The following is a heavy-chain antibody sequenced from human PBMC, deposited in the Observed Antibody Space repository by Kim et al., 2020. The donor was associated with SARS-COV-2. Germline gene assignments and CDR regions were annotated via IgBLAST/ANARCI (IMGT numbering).Heavy chain of an antibody. D-gene: IGHD5-12*01. V-gene: IGHV4-31*03. CDR3: ARGPVDIVAGAFDY. CDR2: IYYSGST. CDR1: GGSISSGGYY. J-gene: IGHJ4*02. Sequence: SETLSLTCTVSGGSISSGGYYWSWIRQHPGKGLEWIGYIYYSGSTYYNPSLKSRVTISVDTSKNQFSLKLSSVTAADTAVYYCARGPVDIVAGAFDYWGQGTLVTVSS.